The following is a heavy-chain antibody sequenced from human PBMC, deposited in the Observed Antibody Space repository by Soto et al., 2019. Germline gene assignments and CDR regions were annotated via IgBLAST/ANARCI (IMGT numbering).Heavy chain of an antibody. CDR2: IYWDDDK. CDR3: AHSYYDSSGYYYVFDY. J-gene: IGHJ4*02. D-gene: IGHD3-22*01. Sequence: GSGPTLVNPTQTLTLTCTFSGFSLSTSGVGVGWIRQPPGKALEWLALIYWDDDKRYSTSLKSRLTITKDTSKNQVVLTMTIMDPVDTATYYCAHSYYDSSGYYYVFDYWGQGTLVTVSS. CDR1: GFSLSTSGVG. V-gene: IGHV2-5*02.